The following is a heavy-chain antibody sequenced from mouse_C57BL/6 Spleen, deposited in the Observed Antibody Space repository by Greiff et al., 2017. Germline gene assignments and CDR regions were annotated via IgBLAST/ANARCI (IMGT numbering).Heavy chain of an antibody. D-gene: IGHD2-1*01. CDR2: IHPNSGST. V-gene: IGHV1-64*01. J-gene: IGHJ2*01. CDR1: GYTFTSYW. Sequence: QVQLQQPGAELVKPGASVKLSCKASGYTFTSYWMHWVKQRPGQGLEWIGMIHPNSGSTNYNEKLKSKATLTVDKSSSTAYKQLSSPTSEDSAVYYCARDGGNYEEGHFDYWGQGTTLTVSS. CDR3: ARDGGNYEEGHFDY.